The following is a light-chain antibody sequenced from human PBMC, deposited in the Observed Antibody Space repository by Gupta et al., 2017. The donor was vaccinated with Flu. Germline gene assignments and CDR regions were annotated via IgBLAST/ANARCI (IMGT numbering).Light chain of an antibody. CDR1: KVGDKY. CDR3: QTWDSGTATYV. Sequence: TASMPGSGDKVGDKYVCWYQQKPDQSPVLFIYQDGKRPAEIPERFSGSNSGTTATLTIGGTQGRDEADYYSQTWDSGTATYVFGAGTKVTVL. CDR2: QDG. J-gene: IGLJ1*01. V-gene: IGLV3-1*01.